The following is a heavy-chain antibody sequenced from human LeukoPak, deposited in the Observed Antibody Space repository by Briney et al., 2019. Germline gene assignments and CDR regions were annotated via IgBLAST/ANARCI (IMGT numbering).Heavy chain of an antibody. J-gene: IGHJ4*02. CDR2: ISGSGGST. CDR1: GFTFSSYA. D-gene: IGHD3-9*01. CDR3: AKVVGNYDILTGYHIDY. V-gene: IGHV3-23*01. Sequence: GGSLRLSCAASGFTFSSYAMSWVRQAPGKGLEWVSAISGSGGSTYYADSVKGRFTISRDNSKNTLYLQMNSLRAEDTAVYYCAKVVGNYDILTGYHIDYWGQGTPVTVSS.